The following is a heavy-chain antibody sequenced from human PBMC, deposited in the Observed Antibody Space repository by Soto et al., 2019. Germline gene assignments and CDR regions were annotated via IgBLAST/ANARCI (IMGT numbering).Heavy chain of an antibody. J-gene: IGHJ6*02. Sequence: ASVKVSCKASGYTFTSYGISWVRQAPGQGLEWMGWISAYNRNTNYAQRLQGRVTMTTDTSTSTAYMELRSLRSDDTAVYYCAREGALLYGGNSDYYDTLDVWGQGTTVTVSS. V-gene: IGHV1-18*01. CDR3: AREGALLYGGNSDYYDTLDV. CDR2: ISAYNRNT. CDR1: GYTFTSYG. D-gene: IGHD3-3*01.